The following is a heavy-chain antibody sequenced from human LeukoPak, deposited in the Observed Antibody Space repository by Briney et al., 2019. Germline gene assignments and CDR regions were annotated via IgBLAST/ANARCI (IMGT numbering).Heavy chain of an antibody. CDR2: INYSGST. CDR3: ARDQGIAAAGTLYNWFDP. D-gene: IGHD6-13*01. CDR1: GGSLSSYY. J-gene: IGHJ5*02. V-gene: IGHV4-59*01. Sequence: SETLSLTCTVSGGSLSSYYWRWIRQPPGKGLEWIGYINYSGSTNYSPSLKSRVTISVDTSKNQFSLKLSSVTAADTAVYYCARDQGIAAAGTLYNWFDPWGQGTLVTVSS.